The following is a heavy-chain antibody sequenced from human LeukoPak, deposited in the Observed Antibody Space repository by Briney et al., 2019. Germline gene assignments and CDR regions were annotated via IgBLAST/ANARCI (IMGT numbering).Heavy chain of an antibody. Sequence: SGGSLRLSCAASGFTFTKYWMSWVRQAPGKGLEWVANVNENGSEKKYLDSVKGRFTISRDNSKNTLYLQMNSLRAEDTAVYYCARRAGAYSHPYDYWGQGTLGTVSS. D-gene: IGHD4/OR15-4a*01. V-gene: IGHV3-7*03. CDR3: ARRAGAYSHPYDY. CDR2: VNENGSEK. CDR1: GFTFTKYW. J-gene: IGHJ4*02.